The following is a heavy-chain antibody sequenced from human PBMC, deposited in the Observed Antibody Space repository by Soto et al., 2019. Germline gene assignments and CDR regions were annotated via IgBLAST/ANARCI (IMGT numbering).Heavy chain of an antibody. V-gene: IGHV4-61*01. J-gene: IGHJ4*02. CDR3: ARGDRLLTIYDY. Sequence: SETLYLTCSVSCDAVNSGLASCSWIRQPPGKGLEWLGYFYKTVSSGYNPSLKGRVTISLDPSQNQFSLGLTSVTTADTAGYFCARGDRLLTIYDYWGQGSLVSV. CDR1: CDAVNSGLAS. CDR2: FYKTVSS. D-gene: IGHD3-10*01.